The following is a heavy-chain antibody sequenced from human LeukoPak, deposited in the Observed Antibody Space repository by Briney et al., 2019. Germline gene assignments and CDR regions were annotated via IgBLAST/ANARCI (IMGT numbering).Heavy chain of an antibody. J-gene: IGHJ6*02. CDR3: ATWALDV. CDR1: GDSVSSNNAA. D-gene: IGHD3-16*01. CDR2: TYYRSKWYN. V-gene: IGHV6-1*01. Sequence: SQTLSLTCAISGDSVSSNNAAWHWIRQSPSRGLEWLGRTYYRSKWYNDYAASVESRISINPDTSENQFSLQLNSMTPEDTAVYYCATWALDVWGQGTTVTVSS.